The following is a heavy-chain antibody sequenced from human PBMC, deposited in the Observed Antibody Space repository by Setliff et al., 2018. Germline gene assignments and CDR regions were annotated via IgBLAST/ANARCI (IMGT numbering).Heavy chain of an antibody. D-gene: IGHD3-10*01. CDR3: ARQPGSGSYYNPRPYYFDY. Sequence: PSETLSLTCTVSGGSMTSYYWSWVRQSPWKGLEWIGYVHYSGDSNYNPSLKSRVTMSVDTSKNQFPLNLRSVTAADTAVYYCARQPGSGSYYNPRPYYFDYWGQGTLVTVSS. CDR2: VHYSGDS. V-gene: IGHV4-59*13. J-gene: IGHJ4*02. CDR1: GGSMTSYY.